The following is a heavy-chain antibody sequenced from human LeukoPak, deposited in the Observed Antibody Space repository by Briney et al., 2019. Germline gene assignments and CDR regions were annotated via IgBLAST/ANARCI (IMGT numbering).Heavy chain of an antibody. V-gene: IGHV3-23*01. CDR3: AKGDMVRTPYYYYYGMDV. CDR2: ISGSGGST. D-gene: IGHD3-10*01. Sequence: GGSPRLSCAASGFTFSSYAMSWVRQAPGKGLEWVSAISGSGGSTYYADSVKGRFTISRDNSRNTLYLQMNSLRAEDTAVYYCAKGDMVRTPYYYYYGMDVWGQGTTVTVSS. J-gene: IGHJ6*02. CDR1: GFTFSSYA.